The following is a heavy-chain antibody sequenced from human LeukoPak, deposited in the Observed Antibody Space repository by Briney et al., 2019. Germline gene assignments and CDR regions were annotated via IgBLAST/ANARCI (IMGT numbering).Heavy chain of an antibody. V-gene: IGHV4-34*01. J-gene: IGHJ6*02. CDR2: INHSGST. CDR3: ARGKRRGYSSYYYGMDV. CDR1: GGSFSGYY. D-gene: IGHD5-18*01. Sequence: SETLSLTCAVYGGSFSGYYWSWIRQPPGKGLEWIGEINHSGSTNYNPSLKSRVTISVDTSKNQFSLKMSSVTAEDTAVYYCARGKRRGYSSYYYGMDVWGQGTTVTVSS.